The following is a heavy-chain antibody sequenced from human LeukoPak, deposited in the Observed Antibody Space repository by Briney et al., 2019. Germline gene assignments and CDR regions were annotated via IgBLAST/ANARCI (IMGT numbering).Heavy chain of an antibody. CDR2: IKQDGSEK. CDR1: GFTFSSYR. Sequence: GGSLRLSCAASGFTFSSYRMSWVRQAPGKGLEWVANIKQDGSEKHYVDSVKGRFTISRDNAKNSLSLQMNSLRVEDTAVYYCARPIATGIDPFDCWGQGTLVAVST. D-gene: IGHD6-13*01. CDR3: ARPIATGIDPFDC. V-gene: IGHV3-7*01. J-gene: IGHJ4*02.